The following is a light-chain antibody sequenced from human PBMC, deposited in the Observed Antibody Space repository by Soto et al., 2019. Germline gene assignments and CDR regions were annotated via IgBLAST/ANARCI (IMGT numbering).Light chain of an antibody. Sequence: EIVLTQSPATLSLSPGERATLSCRASQSVSSYLAWYQQKPGQAPRLRIYDASNRATGIPARFSGSGSGTDFTLTISSLEPEDFAVYSCQQRSNWPRAFGQGTKVERK. CDR2: DAS. CDR1: QSVSSY. CDR3: QQRSNWPRA. V-gene: IGKV3-11*01. J-gene: IGKJ1*01.